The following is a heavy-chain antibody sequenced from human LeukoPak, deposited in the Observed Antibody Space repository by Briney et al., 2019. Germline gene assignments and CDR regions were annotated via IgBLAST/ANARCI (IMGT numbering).Heavy chain of an antibody. V-gene: IGHV1-24*01. J-gene: IGHJ6*03. CDR3: ATATERYCSSTSCFPYDYYYMDV. D-gene: IGHD2-2*01. CDR2: FDPEDGET. Sequence: ASVKVSCKVSGYTLTELSMHWVRQAPGKGREWMGGFDPEDGETIYAQKFQGRVTMTEDTSTDTAYMELSSLRSEDTAVYYCATATERYCSSTSCFPYDYYYMDVWGKGTTVTVSS. CDR1: GYTLTELS.